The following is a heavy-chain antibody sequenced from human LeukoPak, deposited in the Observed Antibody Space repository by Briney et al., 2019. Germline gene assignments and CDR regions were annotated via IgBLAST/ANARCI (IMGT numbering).Heavy chain of an antibody. CDR1: GGSIGSYY. Sequence: SETLSLTCTVSGGSIGSYYWSWIRQPAGKGLEWIGRIYTSGSTNYNPSLKSRVTMSVDTSKNQFSLKLSSVTAADTAVYYCARGPLYCSGGSCRTYFDYWGQGTLVTVSS. CDR3: ARGPLYCSGGSCRTYFDY. CDR2: IYTSGST. D-gene: IGHD2-15*01. J-gene: IGHJ4*02. V-gene: IGHV4-4*07.